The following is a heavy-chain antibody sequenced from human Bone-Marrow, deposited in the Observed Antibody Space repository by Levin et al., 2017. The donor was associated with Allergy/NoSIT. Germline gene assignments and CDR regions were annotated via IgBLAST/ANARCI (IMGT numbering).Heavy chain of an antibody. V-gene: IGHV3-23*01. Sequence: LSLTCAVSGFRVETFAMSWVRQTPGKGLEWLSAITNNNGKTYYAASVKGRFTISRDSSENTVFLQMNSLRVDDTAVYYCAKDHPSSGWPAFEVWGQGTLVTVSS. CDR1: GFRVETFA. CDR2: ITNNNGKT. CDR3: AKDHPSSGWPAFEV. D-gene: IGHD6-19*01. J-gene: IGHJ4*02.